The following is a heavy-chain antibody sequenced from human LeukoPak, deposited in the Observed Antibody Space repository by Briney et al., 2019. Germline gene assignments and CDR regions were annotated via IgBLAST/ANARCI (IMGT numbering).Heavy chain of an antibody. CDR1: GGSISSYY. D-gene: IGHD3-22*01. Sequence: SETLSLTCTVSGGSISSYYCSWIRQPPGKGLEWIGYIYYSGSTNYNPSLKSRVTISVDTSKNQFSLKLSSVTAADTAVYYCARYDSSGYYYFDYWGQGTLVAVSS. CDR3: ARYDSSGYYYFDY. V-gene: IGHV4-59*08. CDR2: IYYSGST. J-gene: IGHJ4*02.